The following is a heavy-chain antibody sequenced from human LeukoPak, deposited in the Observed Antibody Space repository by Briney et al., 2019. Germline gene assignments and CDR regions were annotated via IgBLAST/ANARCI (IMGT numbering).Heavy chain of an antibody. CDR2: SPYSGTT. CDR3: ARARLVGGNQGFYY. V-gene: IGHV4-59*01. Sequence: SEALFYSCAHPRGSTSGYFGCWSRQPPGEGLWRGWYSPYSGTTKYIPTLQSRVNISVDKSKSQFYLQPSSVNAADTAVYYCARARLVGGNQGFYYWGQGTLVTVSS. CDR1: RGSTSGYF. D-gene: IGHD1-26*01. J-gene: IGHJ4*02.